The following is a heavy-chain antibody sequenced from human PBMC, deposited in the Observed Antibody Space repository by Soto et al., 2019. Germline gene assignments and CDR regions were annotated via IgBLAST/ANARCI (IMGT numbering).Heavy chain of an antibody. D-gene: IGHD3-22*01. J-gene: IGHJ4*02. V-gene: IGHV2-5*02. CDR1: GFSLTTTGVG. Sequence: QITLEESGPTLVKPTQTLTLTCTFSGFSLTTTGVGVGWVRQPPGKALEWLPLIFWDGDKRYNPSLKSRLTLTKDPTMNQVVLTMTTMDPADTATYYCAHRTALYDSSGLGYDSWGQGTLVTVSS. CDR3: AHRTALYDSSGLGYDS. CDR2: IFWDGDK.